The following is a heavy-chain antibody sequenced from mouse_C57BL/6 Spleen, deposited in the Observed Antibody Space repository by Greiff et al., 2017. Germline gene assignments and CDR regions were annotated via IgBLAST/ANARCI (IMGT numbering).Heavy chain of an antibody. D-gene: IGHD1-1*01. V-gene: IGHV5-4*01. CDR2: ISDGGSYT. Sequence: DVHLVESGGGLVKPGGSLKLSCAASGFTFSSYAMSWVRQTPEKRLEWVATISDGGSYTYYPDNVKGRFTISRDNAKNNLYLQMSHLKSEDTAMYYCARDYYGSSLYYAMDYWGQGTSVTVSS. J-gene: IGHJ4*01. CDR3: ARDYYGSSLYYAMDY. CDR1: GFTFSSYA.